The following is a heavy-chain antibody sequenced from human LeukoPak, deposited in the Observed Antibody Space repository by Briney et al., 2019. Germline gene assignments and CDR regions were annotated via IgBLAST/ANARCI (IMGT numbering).Heavy chain of an antibody. CDR3: ARMSSGWFDS. D-gene: IGHD6-19*01. Sequence: GGSLRLSCAASGFTVSSNYMSWVRQAPGKGLEWVSVIYSGGSTYYADSVKGRFTISRDNAKNSLYLQMNSLRAEDMAVYYCARMSSGWFDSWGQGTLVTVSS. V-gene: IGHV3-66*01. CDR2: IYSGGST. CDR1: GFTVSSNY. J-gene: IGHJ5*01.